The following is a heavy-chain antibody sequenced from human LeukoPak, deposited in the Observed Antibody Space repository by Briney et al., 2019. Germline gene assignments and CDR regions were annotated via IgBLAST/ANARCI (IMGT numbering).Heavy chain of an antibody. Sequence: SETLSLTCTVSSGSISSSSYYWGWIRQPPGKGLEWIGSIYYSGSTYYNPSLKSRVTISVDTSKNQFSLKLSSVTAADTAVYYCARDHSGWYGYYYYGMDVWGQGTTVTVSS. J-gene: IGHJ6*02. CDR3: ARDHSGWYGYYYYGMDV. V-gene: IGHV4-39*07. CDR1: SGSISSSSYY. D-gene: IGHD6-19*01. CDR2: IYYSGST.